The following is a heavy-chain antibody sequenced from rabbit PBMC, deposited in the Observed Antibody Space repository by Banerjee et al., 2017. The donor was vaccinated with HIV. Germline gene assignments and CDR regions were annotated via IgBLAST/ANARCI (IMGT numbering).Heavy chain of an antibody. CDR3: AKTTGVAGFYFDL. D-gene: IGHD7-1*01. CDR2: IYADSNDRT. Sequence: QSLEESGGDLVKPGASLTLTCTASGFSFSSSYYMCWVRQAPGKGLAWIACIYADSNDRTWYARWAKGRFTISKTSSTTVTLQMTSLTAADTATYFCAKTTGVAGFYFDLWGPGTLVTVS. J-gene: IGHJ4*01. V-gene: IGHV1S40*01. CDR1: GFSFSSSYY.